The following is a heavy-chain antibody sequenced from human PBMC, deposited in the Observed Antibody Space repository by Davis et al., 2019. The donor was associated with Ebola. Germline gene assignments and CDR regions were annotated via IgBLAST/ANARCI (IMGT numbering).Heavy chain of an antibody. CDR2: IYYTGSA. CDR3: AREGFRGGAFDY. D-gene: IGHD2-15*01. V-gene: IGHV4-30-4*08. J-gene: IGHJ4*02. Sequence: PSETLSLTCTVSGASINSGNYYWSWIRQPPGKGLEWIGYIYYTGSAYYNPSLKSRVSISVDTSKNQFSLKLDSVTATDTAVYYCAREGFRGGAFDYWGQGTLVPVSS. CDR1: GASINSGNYY.